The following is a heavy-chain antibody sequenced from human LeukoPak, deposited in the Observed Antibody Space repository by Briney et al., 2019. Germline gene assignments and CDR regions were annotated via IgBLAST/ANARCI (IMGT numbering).Heavy chain of an antibody. V-gene: IGHV3-21*05. D-gene: IGHD4-23*01. CDR3: ARDQGSTVVTPPY. CDR2: ISSSSSYI. Sequence: PGGSLRLSCAASGFTFSSYEMNWVRQAPGKGLEWVSYISSSSSYIYYADSVKGRFTISRDNAKNSLYLQMNSLRAEDTAVYYCARDQGSTVVTPPYWGQGTLVTVSS. J-gene: IGHJ4*02. CDR1: GFTFSSYE.